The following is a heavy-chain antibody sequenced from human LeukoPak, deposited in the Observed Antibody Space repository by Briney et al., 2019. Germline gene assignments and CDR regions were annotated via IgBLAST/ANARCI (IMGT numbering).Heavy chain of an antibody. D-gene: IGHD6-13*01. Sequence: SETLSLTCAVYGGSFSGYYWSWIRQPPGKGLEWIGYIYYSGSTNYNPSLKSRVTISVDTSKNQFSLKLSSVTAADTAVYYCARTTEAHSWRTRYYDYYMDVWGKGTTVTVSS. V-gene: IGHV4-59*01. J-gene: IGHJ6*03. CDR2: IYYSGST. CDR1: GGSFSGYY. CDR3: ARTTEAHSWRTRYYDYYMDV.